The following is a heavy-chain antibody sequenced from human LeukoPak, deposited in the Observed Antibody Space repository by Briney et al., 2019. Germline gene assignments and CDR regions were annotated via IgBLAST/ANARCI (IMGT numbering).Heavy chain of an antibody. CDR3: ARDTKQWLVIGRDYYYCMDV. V-gene: IGHV3-11*04. Sequence: GGSLRLTCAASGFTFSDYYMSWIRQAPGKGLEWVSYISSSGSTIYYADSVKGRFTISRDDAKNSLYLQMNSLRAEDTAVYYCARDTKQWLVIGRDYYYCMDVWGKGTTVTVSS. CDR2: ISSSGSTI. D-gene: IGHD6-19*01. CDR1: GFTFSDYY. J-gene: IGHJ6*03.